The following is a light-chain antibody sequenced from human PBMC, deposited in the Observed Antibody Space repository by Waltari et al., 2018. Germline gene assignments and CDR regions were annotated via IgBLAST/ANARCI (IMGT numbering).Light chain of an antibody. Sequence: QLLLTQSPSASASLGASVKLTCTLSSGHSNYAIAWHQQQPDKGPRYLMKVNSDGSQIKGDGIPDRFSGSSSGAERYLTISSLQSEDEADYYCQTGGFGIWVFGGGTKLTVL. V-gene: IGLV4-69*01. CDR3: QTGGFGIWV. CDR1: SGHSNYA. J-gene: IGLJ3*02. CDR2: VNSDGSQ.